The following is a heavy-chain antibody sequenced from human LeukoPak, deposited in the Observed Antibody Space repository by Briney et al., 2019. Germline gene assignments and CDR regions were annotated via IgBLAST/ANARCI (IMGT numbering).Heavy chain of an antibody. V-gene: IGHV1-46*01. CDR1: GYTFTSYY. CDR3: ARDGGSGGSLDYFDY. D-gene: IGHD1-26*01. J-gene: IGHJ4*02. Sequence: ASVKVSCKASGYTFTSYYMHWVRQAPGQGLEWMGIINPSGGSTSYAQKFQGRVTMTRDTSTSTVYMELSSLRSEDTAVYYCARDGGSGGSLDYFDYWGQGTPVTVSS. CDR2: INPSGGST.